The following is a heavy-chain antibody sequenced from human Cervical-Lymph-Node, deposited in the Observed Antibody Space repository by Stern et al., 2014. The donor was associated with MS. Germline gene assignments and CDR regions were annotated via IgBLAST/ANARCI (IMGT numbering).Heavy chain of an antibody. CDR3: ATSTGYFLLEYYFDY. J-gene: IGHJ4*02. Sequence: EVQLEESGAEVKKPGESLKISCQGSGYSFISSWIGWVRQMPGKGLEWMAIXYPGDSDTRYNPSFQGQVTISADKSVSTAYLQWSSLKASDTAMYYCATSTGYFLLEYYFDYWGQGTLVTVSS. CDR1: GYSFISSW. V-gene: IGHV5-51*01. CDR2: XYPGDSDT. D-gene: IGHD6-19*01.